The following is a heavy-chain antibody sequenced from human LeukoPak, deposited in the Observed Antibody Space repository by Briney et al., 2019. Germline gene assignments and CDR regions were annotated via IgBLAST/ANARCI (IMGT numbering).Heavy chain of an antibody. CDR3: ARVDQGDNGYDQAFDY. V-gene: IGHV4-59*01. J-gene: IGHJ4*02. Sequence: KPSETLSLTCTVSGGSISSYYWSWIRQPPGKGLEWIGYVSYSGSTNYNPSFKSRVTISVDTSKNQFSLKLSSVTAADTAFYYCARVDQGDNGYDQAFDYWGQGTLVTVSS. CDR1: GGSISSYY. CDR2: VSYSGST. D-gene: IGHD5-12*01.